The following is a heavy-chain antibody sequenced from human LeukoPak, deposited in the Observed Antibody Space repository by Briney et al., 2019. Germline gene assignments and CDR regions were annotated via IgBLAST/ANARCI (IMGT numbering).Heavy chain of an antibody. Sequence: RASVKVSCKASGFTFTSSAMQWVRQARGQRLEWIGWIVVGSGNTKYAQKFQERVTITRDMSTSTAYMELSSLRSEDTAVYYCAADSYPYCSSTSCTEQQPWGQGTLVTVSS. CDR1: GFTFTSSA. CDR3: AADSYPYCSSTSCTEQQP. D-gene: IGHD2-2*01. V-gene: IGHV1-58*02. CDR2: IVVGSGNT. J-gene: IGHJ4*02.